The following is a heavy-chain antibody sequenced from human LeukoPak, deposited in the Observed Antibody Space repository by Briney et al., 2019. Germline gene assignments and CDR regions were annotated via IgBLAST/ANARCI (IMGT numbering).Heavy chain of an antibody. D-gene: IGHD3-3*01. Sequence: SETLSLTCTVSGGSISSGGYYWSWIRQHPGKGLEWIGRIYTSGSTNYNPSLKSRVTMSVDTSKNQFSLKLSSVTAADTAVYYCARESELWSGYSNAFDIWGQGTMVTVSS. CDR1: GGSISSGGYY. J-gene: IGHJ3*02. V-gene: IGHV4-61*02. CDR3: ARESELWSGYSNAFDI. CDR2: IYTSGST.